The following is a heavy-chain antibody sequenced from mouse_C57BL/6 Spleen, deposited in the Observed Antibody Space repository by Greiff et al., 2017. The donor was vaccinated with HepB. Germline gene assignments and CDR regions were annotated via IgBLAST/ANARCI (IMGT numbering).Heavy chain of an antibody. CDR3: ARLYDGYYP. J-gene: IGHJ2*01. Sequence: QVQLQQSGAELVRPGASVTLSCKASGYTFTDYEMHWVKQTPVHGLEWIGAIDPETGGTAYNQKFKGKATLTADKSSSTAYMQLSSLTSEDSAVYFCARLYDGYYPWGQGTTLTVSS. V-gene: IGHV1-15*01. D-gene: IGHD2-3*01. CDR1: GYTFTDYE. CDR2: IDPETGGT.